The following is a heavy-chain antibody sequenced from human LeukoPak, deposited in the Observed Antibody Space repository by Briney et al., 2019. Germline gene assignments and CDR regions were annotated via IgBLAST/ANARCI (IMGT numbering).Heavy chain of an antibody. CDR2: IRYDGSNK. Sequence: GGSLRLSCAASGFTFSSYGMHWVRQAPGKGLEWVAFIRYDGSNKYYADSVKGRFTISRDNSKNTLYLQMNSLRAEDTAVYYCARDGAENFDYWGQGTLVTVSS. CDR3: ARDGAENFDY. V-gene: IGHV3-30*02. J-gene: IGHJ4*02. D-gene: IGHD1-26*01. CDR1: GFTFSSYG.